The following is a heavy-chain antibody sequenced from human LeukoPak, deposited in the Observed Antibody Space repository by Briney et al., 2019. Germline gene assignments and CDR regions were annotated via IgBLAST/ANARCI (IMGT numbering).Heavy chain of an antibody. CDR3: TARGLSSRSGWDLFEY. CDR1: GFTFSNAW. D-gene: IGHD6-19*01. V-gene: IGHV3-15*01. CDR2: IKSKTDGGTT. Sequence: PGGSLRLSCAASGFTFSNAWMSWVRQAPGKGLEWVGRIKSKTDGGTTDYAAPVKGRFTISRDDSKNTLYLQMNSLKTEDTAVYYCTARGLSSRSGWDLFEYWDQGTLVTVSS. J-gene: IGHJ4*02.